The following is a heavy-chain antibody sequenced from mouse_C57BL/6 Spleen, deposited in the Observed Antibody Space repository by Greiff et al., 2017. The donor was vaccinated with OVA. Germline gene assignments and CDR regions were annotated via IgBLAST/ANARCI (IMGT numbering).Heavy chain of an antibody. Sequence: QVQLQQSGAELVRPGASVKLSCKASGYTFTDYYINWVKQRPGQGLEWIARIYPGSGNTYYNEKFKGKATLTAEKSSSTAYMQLSSLTSEDSAVYFCARSEVLLGYAMDYWGQGTSVTVSS. J-gene: IGHJ4*01. D-gene: IGHD1-1*01. CDR1: GYTFTDYY. CDR2: IYPGSGNT. CDR3: ARSEVLLGYAMDY. V-gene: IGHV1-76*01.